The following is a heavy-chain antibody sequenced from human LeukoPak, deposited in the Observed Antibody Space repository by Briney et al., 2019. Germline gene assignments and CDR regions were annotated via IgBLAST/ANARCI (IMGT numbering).Heavy chain of an antibody. J-gene: IGHJ5*02. CDR2: IYPNDSDT. CDR1: GYCFTTYW. V-gene: IGHV5-51*01. CDR3: ARTDYNVYSYGS. Sequence: GGSLKISCKGSGYCFTTYWIGGGRQMPGKGLEWMGIIYPNDSDTTYSPSFQRQVPISPDKSLSTAYLQSSSLKASDTAIYYCARTDYNVYSYGSLGQGTLVTVSS. D-gene: IGHD5-18*01.